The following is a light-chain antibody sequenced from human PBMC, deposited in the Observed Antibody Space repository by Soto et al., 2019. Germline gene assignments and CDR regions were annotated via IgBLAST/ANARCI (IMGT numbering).Light chain of an antibody. J-gene: IGKJ3*01. V-gene: IGKV1-12*01. CDR2: GAS. CDR1: QGISTW. CDR3: QQANSFPFT. Sequence: DIQLTQSPSSVSASVGDTVTLRCRASQGISTWLAWFQQKPGKPPKLLIAGASSLQSGVPSRFSGSGSGTAFTLTINNLQPEDFATYYCQQANSFPFTFGPGTRVDIK.